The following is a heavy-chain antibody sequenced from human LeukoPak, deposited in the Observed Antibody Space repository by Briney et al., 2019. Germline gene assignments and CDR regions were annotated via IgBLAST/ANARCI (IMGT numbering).Heavy chain of an antibody. CDR2: ISSSSSYI. D-gene: IGHD2-8*02. Sequence: GGSLRLSCAASGFTFSSYSMNWVRQAPGKGLEWVSSISSSSSYIYYADSVKGRFTISRDNAKNSLYLQMNSLRAEDTAVYYCAREETGGHYCDYWGQGTLVTVSS. V-gene: IGHV3-21*01. CDR3: AREETGGHYCDY. J-gene: IGHJ4*02. CDR1: GFTFSSYS.